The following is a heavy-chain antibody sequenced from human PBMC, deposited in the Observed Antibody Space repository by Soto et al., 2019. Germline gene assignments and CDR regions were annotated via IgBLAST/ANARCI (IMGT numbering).Heavy chain of an antibody. CDR1: GYTFTSYS. J-gene: IGHJ4*02. Sequence: APVKVSCKASGYTFTSYSIYWVRQATGQGLEWMGWMNPNSGNTGYAQKFQGRVTMTRNTSISTAYMELSSLRSEDTAVYYCARGSTQVRDFDYWGQGTLVTVSS. V-gene: IGHV1-8*01. CDR2: MNPNSGNT. CDR3: ARGSTQVRDFDY.